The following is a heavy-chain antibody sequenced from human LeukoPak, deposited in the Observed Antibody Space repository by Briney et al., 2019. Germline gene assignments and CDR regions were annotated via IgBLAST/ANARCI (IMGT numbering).Heavy chain of an antibody. CDR2: ISAYNGNT. J-gene: IGHJ4*02. CDR1: GYTFTSYG. CDR3: ARGSSGYYYEDY. Sequence: ASVKVSCKASGYTFTSYGISWVRQAPGQGLEWMGWISAYNGNTNYAQKFQGRVTITADESTSTAYMELSSLRSEDTAVYYCARGSSGYYYEDYWGQGTLVTVSS. V-gene: IGHV1-18*04. D-gene: IGHD3-22*01.